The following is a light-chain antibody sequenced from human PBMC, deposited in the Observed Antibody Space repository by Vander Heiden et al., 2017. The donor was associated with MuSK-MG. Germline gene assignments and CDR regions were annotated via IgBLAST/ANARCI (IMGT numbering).Light chain of an antibody. CDR3: RQALQTPFT. CDR1: QSLLHNNGYNY. Sequence: DIVMTQSPLSLPVTPGEPASISCRSSQSLLHNNGYNYLDWYLQKPGQSPQLLIYLGSNRASGVPDRFSGSGSGTDFTLKISRVEAEDVGVYYCRQALQTPFTFGHGTKVDIK. CDR2: LGS. J-gene: IGKJ3*01. V-gene: IGKV2-28*01.